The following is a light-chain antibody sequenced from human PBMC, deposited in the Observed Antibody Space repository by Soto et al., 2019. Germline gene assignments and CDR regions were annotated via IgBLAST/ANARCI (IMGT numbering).Light chain of an antibody. CDR2: KAS. J-gene: IGKJ5*01. Sequence: DIQMTQSPSTLSGSVGDRVTITCRASQTISSWLAWYQQKPGKAPKLLIYKASTLKRGVPSRFSGNGSGTEFTLTISSLQPDDFATYYCQQYNSYPITFGQGTRLE. CDR3: QQYNSYPIT. V-gene: IGKV1-5*03. CDR1: QTISSW.